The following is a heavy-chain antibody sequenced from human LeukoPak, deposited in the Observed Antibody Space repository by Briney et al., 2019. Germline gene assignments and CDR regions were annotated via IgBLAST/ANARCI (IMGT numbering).Heavy chain of an antibody. CDR3: ARVVGSSSSWTKGYYFDY. CDR2: ISSSSSYI. CDR1: GFTFGSYS. J-gene: IGHJ4*02. Sequence: GGSLRLSCAASGFTFGSYSMNWVRQAPGKGLEWVSSISSSSSYIYYADSVKGRFTISRDNAKNSLYLQMNSLRAEDTAVYYCARVVGSSSSWTKGYYFDYWGQGTLVTVSS. V-gene: IGHV3-21*01. D-gene: IGHD6-13*01.